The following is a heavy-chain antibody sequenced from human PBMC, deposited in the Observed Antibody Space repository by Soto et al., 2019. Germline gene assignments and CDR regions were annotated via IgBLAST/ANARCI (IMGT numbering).Heavy chain of an antibody. CDR1: GFTFSTYT. Sequence: PGGSLRLSCSASGFTFSTYTMHWVRQAPGKGLEYVSAIVGNGGNTYYADSVKGRFTISRDNSKNSLHLQMTSLRPEDTAVYYCVPSPAAGSRGAGYWGQGTLVTVSS. V-gene: IGHV3-64D*08. J-gene: IGHJ4*02. CDR2: IVGNGGNT. D-gene: IGHD6-13*01. CDR3: VPSPAAGSRGAGY.